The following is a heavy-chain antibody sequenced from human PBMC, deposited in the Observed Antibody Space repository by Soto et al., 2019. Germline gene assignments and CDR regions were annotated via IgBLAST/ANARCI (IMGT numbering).Heavy chain of an antibody. CDR3: SGGVGDAF. J-gene: IGHJ4*02. D-gene: IGHD1-26*01. V-gene: IGHV3-7*04. CDR1: EGTVIRDW. CDR2: TNQDGSEK. Sequence: EVHLVESGGGLVQTGGSLRLSCAIFEGTVIRDWMNWVRQAPGKGLEWVAHTNQDGSEKYYVDSVKGRFTISRDNDKNPLYLQINSRTVEDTAMYYFSGGVGDAFWGQGTLVTVSS.